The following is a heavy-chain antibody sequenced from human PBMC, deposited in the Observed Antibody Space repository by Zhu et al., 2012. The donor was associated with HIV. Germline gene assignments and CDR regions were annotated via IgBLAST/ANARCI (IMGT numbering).Heavy chain of an antibody. CDR2: INHSGST. J-gene: IGHJ4*02. D-gene: IGHD2-8*01. V-gene: IGHV4-34*01. Sequence: QVQLQQWGAGLLKPSETLSLTCAVYGGSFSGYYWSWIRQPPGKGLEWIGEINHSGSTNYNPSLKSRVTISVDTSKNQFSLKLSSVTAADTAVYYCARYFARDGVDYWGQGTLVTVSS. CDR1: GGSFSGYY. CDR3: ARYFARDGVDY.